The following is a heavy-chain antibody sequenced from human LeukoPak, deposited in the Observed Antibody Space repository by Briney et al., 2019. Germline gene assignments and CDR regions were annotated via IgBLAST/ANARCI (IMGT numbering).Heavy chain of an antibody. CDR2: IHTSGST. CDR3: ARRPGYCTNGVCYNWFDP. J-gene: IGHJ5*02. V-gene: IGHV4-4*09. D-gene: IGHD2-8*01. CDR1: GGSISSYY. Sequence: SETLFLTCTVSGGSISSYYWSWIRQPPGKGLEWIGYIHTSGSTNYNPSLKSRVTISVDMSKNQFSLKLSSVTAADTAVYYCARRPGYCTNGVCYNWFDPWGQGTLVTVSS.